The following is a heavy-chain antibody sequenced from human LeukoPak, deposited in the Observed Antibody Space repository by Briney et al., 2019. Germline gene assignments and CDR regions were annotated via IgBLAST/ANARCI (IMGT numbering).Heavy chain of an antibody. V-gene: IGHV3-23*01. J-gene: IGHJ4*02. CDR2: ISDSGGDT. CDR3: AKRVPYSSSSVYFDY. D-gene: IGHD6-6*01. CDR1: GFIFSNYG. Sequence: GGSLRLSCAASGFIFSNYGMSWVRQAPGKGLEWVSAISDSGGDTYYADSVKGRFTISKDISKNTLHLQMNNLRAEDTAVYYCAKRVPYSSSSVYFDYWGKETLVTVSS.